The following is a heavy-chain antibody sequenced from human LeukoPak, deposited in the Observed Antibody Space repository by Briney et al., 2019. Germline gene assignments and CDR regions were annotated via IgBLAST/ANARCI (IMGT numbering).Heavy chain of an antibody. CDR3: ARTLERVATSYDSSGYYYGASNY. CDR1: GYTFTVYY. J-gene: IGHJ4*02. CDR2: INPNSGGT. D-gene: IGHD3-22*01. V-gene: IGHV1-2*02. Sequence: ASVKVSCKASGYTFTVYYIHWVRQAPEQGLEWMGWINPNSGGTNYAQKFQGRVTMTRDTSISTAYMELSRLRSDDTAVYYCARTLERVATSYDSSGYYYGASNYWGQGTLVTVSS.